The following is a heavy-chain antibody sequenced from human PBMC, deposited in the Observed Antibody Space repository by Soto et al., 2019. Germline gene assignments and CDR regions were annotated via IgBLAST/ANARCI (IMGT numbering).Heavy chain of an antibody. CDR1: GGSFSGYY. D-gene: IGHD6-19*01. J-gene: IGHJ4*02. V-gene: IGHV4-34*01. CDR2: INHSGST. CDR3: ARVRSSGWYSYYFDY. Sequence: QVQLQQWGAGLLKPSETLSLTCAVYGGSFSGYYWSWIRQPPGKGLEWIGEINHSGSTNYNPSLKSRVTISVDTSKNQFSLKLSSVTAADTAVYYCARVRSSGWYSYYFDYWGQGTLVTVSS.